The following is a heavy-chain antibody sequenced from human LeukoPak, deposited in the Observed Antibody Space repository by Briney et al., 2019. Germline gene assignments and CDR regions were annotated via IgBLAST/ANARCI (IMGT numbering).Heavy chain of an antibody. CDR2: ITSSSMYI. CDR3: AELGITMIGGV. CDR1: GFTFSNYN. J-gene: IGHJ6*04. V-gene: IGHV3-21*01. Sequence: PGGSLRLSCAASGFTFSNYNMNWVRQTPGKGLEWVSSITSSSMYIYYADSVKGRFTISRDNAKNSLYLQMNSLGAEDTAVYYCAELGITMIGGVWGKGTTVTISS. D-gene: IGHD3-10*02.